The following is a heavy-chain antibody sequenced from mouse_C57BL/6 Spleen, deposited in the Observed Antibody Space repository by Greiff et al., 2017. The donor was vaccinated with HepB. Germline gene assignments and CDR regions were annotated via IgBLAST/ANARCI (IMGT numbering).Heavy chain of an antibody. Sequence: EVKLQQSGPELVKPGASVKISCKASGYSFTGYYMNWVKQSPEKSLEWIGEINPSTGGTTYNQKFKAKATLTVDKSSSTAYMQLKSLTSEDSAVYYCARKGDYGSSYDAMDYWGQGTTVTVSS. CDR1: GYSFTGYY. J-gene: IGHJ4*01. CDR3: ARKGDYGSSYDAMDY. CDR2: INPSTGGT. V-gene: IGHV1-42*01. D-gene: IGHD1-1*01.